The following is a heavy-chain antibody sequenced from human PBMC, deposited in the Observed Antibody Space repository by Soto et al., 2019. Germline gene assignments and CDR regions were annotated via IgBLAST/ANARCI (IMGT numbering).Heavy chain of an antibody. CDR3: ARDKEDDYGDANWFDP. Sequence: EVQLVESGGGLVKPGGSLRLSCAASGFTFSSYSMNWVRQAPGKGLEWVSSISSSSSYIYYVDSVKGRFTISRDNAKNSLYLQMNSLRAEDTAVYYCARDKEDDYGDANWFDPWGQGTLVTVSS. CDR2: ISSSSSYI. CDR1: GFTFSSYS. D-gene: IGHD4-17*01. V-gene: IGHV3-21*01. J-gene: IGHJ5*02.